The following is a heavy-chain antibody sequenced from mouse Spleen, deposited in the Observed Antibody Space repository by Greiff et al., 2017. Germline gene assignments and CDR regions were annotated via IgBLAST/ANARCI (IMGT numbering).Heavy chain of an antibody. D-gene: IGHD2-1*01. J-gene: IGHJ4*01. CDR3: ARHEEALYGNYYAMDY. CDR2: FYPGSGSI. Sequence: QVQLQQSGAELVKPGASVKLSCKASGYTFTEYTIHWVKQRAGQGLEWIGWFYPGSGSIKYNEKFKDKATLTADKSSSTVYMELSRLTSEDSAVYFCARHEEALYGNYYAMDYWGQGTSVTVSS. V-gene: IGHV1-62-2*01. CDR1: GYTFTEYT.